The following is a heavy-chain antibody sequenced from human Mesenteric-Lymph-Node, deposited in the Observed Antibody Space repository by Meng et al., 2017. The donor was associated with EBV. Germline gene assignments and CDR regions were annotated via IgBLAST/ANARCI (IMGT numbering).Heavy chain of an antibody. CDR1: GGSISSGGYY. V-gene: IGHV4-30-4*01. Sequence: QLQLQESGSGLVKPSXXLSLTCVVSGGSISSGGYYWSWIRQPPGKGLEWLGHIYYSGNTHYNPSLKSRLTISVDTSKNQFSLSLTFVTAADTAVYYCARVSTSRFDYWGQGSLVTVSS. CDR3: ARVSTSRFDY. D-gene: IGHD2-2*01. CDR2: IYYSGNT. J-gene: IGHJ4*02.